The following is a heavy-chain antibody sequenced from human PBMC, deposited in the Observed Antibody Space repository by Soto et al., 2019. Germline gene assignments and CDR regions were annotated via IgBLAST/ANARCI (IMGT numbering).Heavy chain of an antibody. Sequence: SETLSLTCTVSGGPISSSSYYWGWIRQPPGKGLEWIGSIYYSGSTYYNPSLKSRVTISVDTSKNQFSLKLSSVTAADTAVYYCARGVYYYDSSADYYYGMDVWGHGTTVTVSS. V-gene: IGHV4-39*01. CDR1: GGPISSSSYY. CDR2: IYYSGST. D-gene: IGHD3-22*01. J-gene: IGHJ6*02. CDR3: ARGVYYYDSSADYYYGMDV.